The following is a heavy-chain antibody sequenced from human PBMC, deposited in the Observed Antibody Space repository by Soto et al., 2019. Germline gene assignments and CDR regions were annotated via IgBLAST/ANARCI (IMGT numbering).Heavy chain of an antibody. D-gene: IGHD3-22*01. CDR3: AKEGYYYDSSGSNAFDI. Sequence: SCGTISGSGWTWIRQPAGKGLEWVSAISGSGGSTYYADSVKGRFTISRGNSKNTLYLQMNSLRAEDTAVYYCAKEGYYYDSSGSNAFDIWGQGTMVTVSS. J-gene: IGHJ3*02. CDR2: ISGSGGST. V-gene: IGHV3-23*01. CDR1: CGTISGSG.